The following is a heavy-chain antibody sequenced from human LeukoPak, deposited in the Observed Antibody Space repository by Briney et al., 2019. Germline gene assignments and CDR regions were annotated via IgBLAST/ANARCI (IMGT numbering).Heavy chain of an antibody. Sequence: PGGSLRLSCAASGFTFSSYSMNWVRQAPGKGLEWVSYISSSSSTIYYADSVKGRFTISRDNAKNSLYLQMNSLRAEDTAVYYCASSLGGYYDFRSGYSENDAFDIWGQGTMVTVSS. CDR1: GFTFSSYS. D-gene: IGHD3-3*01. CDR3: ASSLGGYYDFRSGYSENDAFDI. V-gene: IGHV3-48*01. CDR2: ISSSSSTI. J-gene: IGHJ3*02.